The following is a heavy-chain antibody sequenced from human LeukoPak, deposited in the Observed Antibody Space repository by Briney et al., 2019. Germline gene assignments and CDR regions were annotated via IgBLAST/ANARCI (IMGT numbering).Heavy chain of an antibody. CDR2: ISPDGSGK. V-gene: IGHV3-7*04. D-gene: IGHD6-13*01. CDR1: GFTFTTYW. Sequence: GGSLRLSCAASGFTFTTYWMSWVRQAPGKGLEWVAKISPDGSGKYYVDSEKGRFTISRDNAKNSLDLQMSSLRADDTAVYYCARGGSSRFDQWGQGTLVTVSS. CDR3: ARGGSSRFDQ. J-gene: IGHJ4*02.